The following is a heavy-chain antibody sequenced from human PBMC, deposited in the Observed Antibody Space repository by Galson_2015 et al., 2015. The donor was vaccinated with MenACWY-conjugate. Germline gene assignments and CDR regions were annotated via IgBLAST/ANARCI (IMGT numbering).Heavy chain of an antibody. CDR3: ARRTPNLNWFDP. D-gene: IGHD1-14*01. Sequence: LTCTVSGDSISSDAYYWGWLRQPPGKGLEWIASINYSGKTFYYPSLKSRVTISVDTSKSQFSLTLSSVTAADTAVYFCARRTPNLNWFDPWGQGTLVTVSS. V-gene: IGHV4-39*01. CDR2: INYSGKT. CDR1: GDSISSDAYY. J-gene: IGHJ5*02.